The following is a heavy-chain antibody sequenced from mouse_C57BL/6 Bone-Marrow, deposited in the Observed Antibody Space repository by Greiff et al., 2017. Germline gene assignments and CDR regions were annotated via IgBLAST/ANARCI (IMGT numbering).Heavy chain of an antibody. D-gene: IGHD1-1*01. CDR1: GYSFTSYY. Sequence: QVQLQQSGPELVKPGASVKISCKASGYSFTSYYIHWVKQRPGQGLEWIGWIYPGSGNTKYNEKFKGKATLTADTSSSTAYMQLSSLTSEDSAVYYCASYHYGSSPYYFDYWGQGTTLTVSS. CDR3: ASYHYGSSPYYFDY. CDR2: IYPGSGNT. V-gene: IGHV1-66*01. J-gene: IGHJ2*01.